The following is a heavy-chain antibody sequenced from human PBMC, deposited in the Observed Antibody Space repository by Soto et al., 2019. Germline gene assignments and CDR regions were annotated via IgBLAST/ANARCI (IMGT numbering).Heavy chain of an antibody. CDR3: ARVVPAAMYYYYGMDV. CDR1: GFTFSSYG. D-gene: IGHD2-2*01. J-gene: IGHJ6*02. V-gene: IGHV3-30*03. Sequence: QVQLVESGGGVVQPGRSLRLSCAASGFTFSSYGMHWVRQAPGKGLEWVAIISYDGSNKYYADSVKGRFTISRDNSKNTLYLQMNSLRAEDTAVYYCARVVPAAMYYYYGMDVWAKGPRSPSP. CDR2: ISYDGSNK.